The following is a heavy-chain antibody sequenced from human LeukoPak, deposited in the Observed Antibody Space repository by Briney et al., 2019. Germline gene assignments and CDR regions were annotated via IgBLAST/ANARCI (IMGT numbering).Heavy chain of an antibody. J-gene: IGHJ4*02. CDR1: GFTVSSYY. V-gene: IGHV3-53*01. CDR3: ARGIDY. Sequence: LGGSLRLSCAASGFTVSSYYMNWVCRAPGKELEWVSVIYTGGGRYYADSVRGRFTISRDTSKNMVFLQMNSLRVEDTAVYYCARGIDYWGRGTLVTVSS. CDR2: IYTGGGR.